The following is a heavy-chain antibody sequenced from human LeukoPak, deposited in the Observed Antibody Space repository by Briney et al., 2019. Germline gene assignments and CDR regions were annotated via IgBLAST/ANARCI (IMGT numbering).Heavy chain of an antibody. CDR1: SESFSGYF. V-gene: IGHV4-34*01. Sequence: SETLSLTCAIYSESFSGYFWSWIRQPPGKGLEWIGEINYSGSTNYNPSLKSRVTISVDTSKNQFSLKLSSVTAADTAVYYCAKTRVTSPLEYWGQGTLVTVSS. CDR3: AKTRVTSPLEY. CDR2: INYSGST. J-gene: IGHJ4*02. D-gene: IGHD3-10*01.